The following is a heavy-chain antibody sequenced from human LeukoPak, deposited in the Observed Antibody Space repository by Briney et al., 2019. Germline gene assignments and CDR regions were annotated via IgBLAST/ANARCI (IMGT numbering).Heavy chain of an antibody. V-gene: IGHV3-48*01. Sequence: GGSLRPSCAASGFTFTSYSMNWVRQAPGKGLEWVSYISSSGSTISYADSVKGRFIISRDNAKNSLYLQMDSLRAEDTAVYYCARDRPYYSYCFDIWGQGTMVTVSS. J-gene: IGHJ3*02. CDR2: ISSSGSTI. CDR1: GFTFTSYS. D-gene: IGHD2-21*01. CDR3: ARDRPYYSYCFDI.